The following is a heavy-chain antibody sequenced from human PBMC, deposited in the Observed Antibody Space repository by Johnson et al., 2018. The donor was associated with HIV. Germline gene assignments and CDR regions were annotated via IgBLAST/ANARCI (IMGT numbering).Heavy chain of an antibody. Sequence: WVHWVRQAPGQGLVWVSRIVSDVSSAIYTDSVTGRFTISRDNTKNTVYLQMNSLRAEDTAVYYCARAGYYYDSSGIFIPQDAFDIWGQGTMVTVSS. V-gene: IGHV3-74*01. J-gene: IGHJ3*02. CDR1: W. CDR2: IVSDVSSA. CDR3: ARAGYYYDSSGIFIPQDAFDI. D-gene: IGHD3-22*01.